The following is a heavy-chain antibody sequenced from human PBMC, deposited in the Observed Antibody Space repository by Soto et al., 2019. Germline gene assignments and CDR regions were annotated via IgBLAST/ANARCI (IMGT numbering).Heavy chain of an antibody. Sequence: GGSLRLSCAASGFTFSSYSMNWVRQAPGKGLEWVSSISSSSSYIYYADSVKGRFTISRDNAKNSLYLQMNSLRAEDTAVYYCAREGVTIFGGVKNWFDPWGQGTLVTVSS. J-gene: IGHJ5*02. CDR3: AREGVTIFGGVKNWFDP. V-gene: IGHV3-21*01. D-gene: IGHD3-3*01. CDR1: GFTFSSYS. CDR2: ISSSSSYI.